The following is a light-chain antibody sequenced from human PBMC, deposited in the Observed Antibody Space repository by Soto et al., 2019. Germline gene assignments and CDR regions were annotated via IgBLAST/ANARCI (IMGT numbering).Light chain of an antibody. J-gene: IGKJ4*01. Sequence: DIVLTQSPGTPSLSPGERATLSCSASQSVTSSYLAWYQQKPGQAPRLLIDGASSRATGIPDRFSGSGSGTEFTLTISSLQSEDFAAYFCQQYDNWPLTFGGGTKVDI. V-gene: IGKV3-20*01. CDR3: QQYDNWPLT. CDR1: QSVTSSY. CDR2: GAS.